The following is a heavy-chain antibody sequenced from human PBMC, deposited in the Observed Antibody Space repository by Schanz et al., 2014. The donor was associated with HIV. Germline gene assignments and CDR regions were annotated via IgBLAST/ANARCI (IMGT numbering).Heavy chain of an antibody. CDR3: AKDNGGWLHPYGMDV. Sequence: QVQLVESGGGLVQPGGSLRLSCAASGFTFSTYAMNWVRQAPGKGLEWVAMISYDGSDKYYADSVKGRFTISRDNAKNSLYLQMNSLRAEDTALYYCAKDNGGWLHPYGMDVWGQGTTVTVSS. V-gene: IGHV3-30*18. CDR2: ISYDGSDK. CDR1: GFTFSTYA. J-gene: IGHJ6*02. D-gene: IGHD5-12*01.